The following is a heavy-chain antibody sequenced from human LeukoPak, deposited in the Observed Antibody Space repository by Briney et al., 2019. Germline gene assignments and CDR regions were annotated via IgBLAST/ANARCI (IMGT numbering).Heavy chain of an antibody. Sequence: GASVKVSCKASGYTFTSYGISWVRQAPGQGLECMGWISAYNGNTNYAQKLQGRVTMTTDTSTSTAYMELRSLRSDDAAVYYCAREKGEAAAGPLYYYYYMDVWGKGTTVTVSS. CDR1: GYTFTSYG. CDR2: ISAYNGNT. D-gene: IGHD6-13*01. V-gene: IGHV1-18*01. CDR3: AREKGEAAAGPLYYYYYMDV. J-gene: IGHJ6*03.